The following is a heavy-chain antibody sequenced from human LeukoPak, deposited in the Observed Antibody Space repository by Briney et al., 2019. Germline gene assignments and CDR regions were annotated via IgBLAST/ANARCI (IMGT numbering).Heavy chain of an antibody. CDR3: ARTRYCSGGSCYAPSWFDP. Sequence: PGRSLRLSCAASGFTFSTYAMHWVRQAPGKGLEWVAVISYDGSNKHCADSVKGRFTISRDNSKNTLYLQMNSLRAEDTAVYYCARTRYCSGGSCYAPSWFDPWGQGTLVTVSS. CDR1: GFTFSTYA. CDR2: ISYDGSNK. D-gene: IGHD2-15*01. J-gene: IGHJ5*02. V-gene: IGHV3-30*04.